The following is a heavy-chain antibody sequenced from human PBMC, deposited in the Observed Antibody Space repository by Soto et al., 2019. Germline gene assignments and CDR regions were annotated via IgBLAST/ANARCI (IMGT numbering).Heavy chain of an antibody. Sequence: TLSLTCTVSGGSVSSGDYYWSWIRQPPGKGLEWIGYIYYSGNTNYNPSLKSRVIISVDTSKNLFSLKLTSVTAADTAVYYCARIPVDTSMIYWLDPWGQGTLVTVSS. V-gene: IGHV4-61*08. J-gene: IGHJ5*02. CDR2: IYYSGNT. CDR1: GGSVSSGDYY. CDR3: ARIPVDTSMIYWLDP. D-gene: IGHD5-18*01.